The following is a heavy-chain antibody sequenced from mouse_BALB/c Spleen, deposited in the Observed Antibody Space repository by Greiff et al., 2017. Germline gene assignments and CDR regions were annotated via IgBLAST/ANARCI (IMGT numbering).Heavy chain of an antibody. D-gene: IGHD1-1*01. CDR2: IRNKANGYTT. CDR1: GFTFTDYY. CDR3: ARDGSSYFDY. V-gene: IGHV7-3*02. J-gene: IGHJ2*01. Sequence: EVKVVESGGGLVQPGGSLRLSCATSGFTFTDYYMSWVRQPPGKALEWLGFIRNKANGYTTEYSASVKGRFTISRDNSQSILYLQMNTLRAEDSATYYCARDGSSYFDYWGQGTTLTVSS.